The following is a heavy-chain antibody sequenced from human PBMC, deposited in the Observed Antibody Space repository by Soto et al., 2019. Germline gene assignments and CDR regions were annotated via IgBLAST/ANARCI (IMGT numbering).Heavy chain of an antibody. D-gene: IGHD4-17*01. CDR1: GFSVSDNY. CDR2: LYAGGAT. J-gene: IGHJ3*02. Sequence: EVQLVESGGGLIQPGGSLRLSCAASGFSVSDNYMNWVRQAPGKGLQWVSLLYAGGATFYADSVKGRFTISRDSSKNTLYLQMDSLRAEDTAVYYCAGLWANGYGDPNDALGIWGQGTGVSVSS. CDR3: AGLWANGYGDPNDALGI. V-gene: IGHV3-53*01.